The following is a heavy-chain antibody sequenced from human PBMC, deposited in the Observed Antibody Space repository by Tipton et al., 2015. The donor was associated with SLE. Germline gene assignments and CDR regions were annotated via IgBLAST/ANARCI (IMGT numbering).Heavy chain of an antibody. CDR2: IHHGGST. D-gene: IGHD3-22*01. J-gene: IGHJ4*02. CDR3: ARGPDSSGYYSDSPRFDY. V-gene: IGHV4-38-2*02. Sequence: TLSLTCTVSGYSISSGYYWGWIRQPPGKGLEWIWNIHHGGSTYYSPSVKSRVTISVDRSKNQFSLTLRSVTAADTAVYFCARGPDSSGYYSDSPRFDYWGQGTLVTVSS. CDR1: GYSISSGYY.